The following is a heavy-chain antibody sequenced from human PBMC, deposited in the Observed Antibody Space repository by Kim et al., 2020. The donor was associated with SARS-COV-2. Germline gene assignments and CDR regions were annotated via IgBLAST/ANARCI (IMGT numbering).Heavy chain of an antibody. CDR2: INPNSGGT. J-gene: IGHJ6*02. Sequence: ASVKVSCKASGYTFTGYYMHWVRQAPGQGLEWMGWINPNSGGTNYAQKFQGRVTMTRDTSISTAYMELSRLRSDDTAVYYCAGPEGQWLVPATRTHYYYYGMDVWGQGTTVTVSS. V-gene: IGHV1-2*02. D-gene: IGHD6-19*01. CDR1: GYTFTGYY. CDR3: AGPEGQWLVPATRTHYYYYGMDV.